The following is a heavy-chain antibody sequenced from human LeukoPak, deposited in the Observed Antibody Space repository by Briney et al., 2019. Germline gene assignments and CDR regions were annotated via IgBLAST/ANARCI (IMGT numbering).Heavy chain of an antibody. D-gene: IGHD7-27*01. J-gene: IGHJ4*02. Sequence: PSETLSLTCTVSGGSISSSSYYWGWIRQPPGKGLEWIGSIYYSGSTYYNPSLKSRVTISVDTSKNQFSLKLSSVTAADTAVYYCAREKSGDYFDYWGQGTLVTVSS. CDR3: AREKSGDYFDY. CDR2: IYYSGST. CDR1: GGSISSSSYY. V-gene: IGHV4-39*07.